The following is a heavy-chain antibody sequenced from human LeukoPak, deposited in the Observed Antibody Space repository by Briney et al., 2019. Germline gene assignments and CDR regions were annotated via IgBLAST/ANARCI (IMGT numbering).Heavy chain of an antibody. CDR3: ASTTMVRGVIYGMDV. CDR1: GGSISSYY. D-gene: IGHD3-10*01. J-gene: IGHJ6*02. Sequence: SETLSLTCTVSGGSISSYYWSWIRQPPGKGLEWIGYICYSGSTNYNPSLKSRVTISVDTSKNQFSLKLSSVTAADTAVYYCASTTMVRGVIYGMDVWGQGTTVTVSS. CDR2: ICYSGST. V-gene: IGHV4-59*01.